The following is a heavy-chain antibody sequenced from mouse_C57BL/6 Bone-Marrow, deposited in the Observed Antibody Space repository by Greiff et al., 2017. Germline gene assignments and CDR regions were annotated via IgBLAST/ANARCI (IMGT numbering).Heavy chain of an antibody. CDR3: ARPAYYSNSYYFDY. Sequence: EVKLVESEGGLVQPGSSMKLSCTASGFTFSDYYMAWVRQVPEKGLEWVANINYDGSSTYYLDSLKSRFIISRDNAKNILYLQMSSLKSEDTATYYCARPAYYSNSYYFDYWGQGTTLTVSS. CDR1: GFTFSDYY. CDR2: INYDGSST. D-gene: IGHD2-5*01. J-gene: IGHJ2*01. V-gene: IGHV5-16*01.